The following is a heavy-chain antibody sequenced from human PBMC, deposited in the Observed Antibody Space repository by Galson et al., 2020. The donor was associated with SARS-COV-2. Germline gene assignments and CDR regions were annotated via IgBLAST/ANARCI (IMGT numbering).Heavy chain of an antibody. CDR3: ARTTYYYDSSGYLPYYFDY. V-gene: IGHV2-70*11. Sequence: SGPTLVKPTQTLTLTCTFSGFSLSTSGMCVSWIRKPPGKALEWLASIDWDDDKYYSTYLKTRLTISKDTSKNQVVLTMTNMDPVDTATYYCARTTYYYDSSGYLPYYFDYWGQGTLVTVSS. D-gene: IGHD3-22*01. J-gene: IGHJ4*02. CDR2: IDWDDDK. CDR1: GFSLSTSGMC.